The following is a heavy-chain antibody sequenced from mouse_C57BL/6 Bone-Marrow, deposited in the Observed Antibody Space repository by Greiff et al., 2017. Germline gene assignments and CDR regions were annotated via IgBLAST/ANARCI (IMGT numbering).Heavy chain of an antibody. CDR2: IYPRSGNT. D-gene: IGHD1-1*01. V-gene: IGHV1-81*01. Sequence: VQLQQSGAELARPGASVKLSCKASGYTFTSYGVSWVKQRTGQGLEWIGEIYPRSGNTYYNEKFKGKATLTADKSSSTAYMELRSLTSEDSAVYFCARTGSSLFAYWGQGTLVTVSA. CDR1: GYTFTSYG. CDR3: ARTGSSLFAY. J-gene: IGHJ3*01.